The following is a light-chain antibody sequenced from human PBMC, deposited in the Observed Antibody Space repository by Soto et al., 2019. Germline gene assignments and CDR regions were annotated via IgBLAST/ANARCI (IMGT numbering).Light chain of an antibody. Sequence: DIQLTQSPSFLSASVGDRVTITCRASQGISSYLAWYQQKPGKAPKLLIYAASTLQSGVSSRFSGSGSGTEFTLTISSLQPEDFATYYCQQLNSYSWTFGQGTKVEIK. V-gene: IGKV1-9*01. CDR2: AAS. J-gene: IGKJ1*01. CDR3: QQLNSYSWT. CDR1: QGISSY.